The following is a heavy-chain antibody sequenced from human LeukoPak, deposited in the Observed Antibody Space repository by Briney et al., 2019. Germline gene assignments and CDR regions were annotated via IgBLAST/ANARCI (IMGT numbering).Heavy chain of an antibody. D-gene: IGHD5-24*01. CDR2: IYAGNSDT. J-gene: IGHJ4*02. CDR3: AILNHPDGRVY. CDR1: GYTFTTSW. Sequence: GESLKISGQGFGYTFTTSWIGWVRQLPGKGLEWMAIIYAGNSDTKYSPSFQGQVSISTDRSISTAYLQWSSLQASDTAIYFCAILNHPDGRVYWGQGTLVTVSS. V-gene: IGHV5-51*01.